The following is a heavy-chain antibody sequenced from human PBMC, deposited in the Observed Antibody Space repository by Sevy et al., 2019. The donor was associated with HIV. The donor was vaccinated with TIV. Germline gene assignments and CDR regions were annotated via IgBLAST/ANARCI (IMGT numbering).Heavy chain of an antibody. D-gene: IGHD2-15*01. CDR2: INPKNGGT. J-gene: IGHJ6*03. V-gene: IGHV1-2*02. Sequence: ASVKVSCKASGYTFTGYHIHWVRQAPGQGLEWMGWINPKNGGTNYAQNFQGRVTMTTDTSISTVYLEVSSLRSDDTAVKFCAKDSPANHGRRVSLKYHMDVWGKGTSVTVSS. CDR1: GYTFTGYH. CDR3: AKDSPANHGRRVSLKYHMDV.